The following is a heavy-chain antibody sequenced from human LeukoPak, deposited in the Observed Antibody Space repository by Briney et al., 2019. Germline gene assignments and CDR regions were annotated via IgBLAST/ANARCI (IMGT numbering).Heavy chain of an antibody. Sequence: ASVKVSCKASGYTFTGYYMHWVRQAPGQGLEWMGWINPNSGGTNYAQKFQGRVTMTRDTSISTAYMELSRLRSDDTAVYYCAREMLRYYYYMDVWGKGTTVTVSS. J-gene: IGHJ6*03. V-gene: IGHV1-2*02. CDR3: AREMLRYYYYMDV. D-gene: IGHD3-10*02. CDR2: INPNSGGT. CDR1: GYTFTGYY.